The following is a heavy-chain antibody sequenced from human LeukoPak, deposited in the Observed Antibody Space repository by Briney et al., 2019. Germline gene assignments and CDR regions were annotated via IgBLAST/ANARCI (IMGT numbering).Heavy chain of an antibody. V-gene: IGHV4-30-2*01. CDR2: IYHSGST. Sequence: SQTLSLTCTVSGGSISSGGYYWSWIRQPPGKGLEWIGYIYHSGSTYYNPSLKSRVTISVDRSKNQFSLKLSSVTAADTAVYYCARDRNIVATIDHDAFDIWGQGTMVTVSS. CDR1: GGSISSGGYY. D-gene: IGHD5-12*01. CDR3: ARDRNIVATIDHDAFDI. J-gene: IGHJ3*02.